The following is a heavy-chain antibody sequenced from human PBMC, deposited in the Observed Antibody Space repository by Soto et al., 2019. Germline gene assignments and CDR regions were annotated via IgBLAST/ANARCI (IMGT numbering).Heavy chain of an antibody. D-gene: IGHD6-13*01. V-gene: IGHV4-39*01. CDR1: GGSISSSSYY. CDR3: ATYSSSLYFVY. J-gene: IGHJ4*02. Sequence: SETLSLTCTVSGGSISSSSYYWGWIRQPPGRGLEWIGSIYYSGSTYYNPYLKSRVTISVDTSKNQFSLKLSSVTVADTAVYYCATYSSSLYFVYWGQGSLVTVSS. CDR2: IYYSGST.